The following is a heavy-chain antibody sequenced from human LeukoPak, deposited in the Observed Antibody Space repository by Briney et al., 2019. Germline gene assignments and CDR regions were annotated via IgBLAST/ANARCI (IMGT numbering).Heavy chain of an antibody. CDR3: ARVGPHTSYAMDV. CDR2: INTGGTT. D-gene: IGHD1-26*01. Sequence: PGGSLRLSCAASGFTVSNNYMNWVRQAPGKGLEWVSVINTGGTTQYADSVKGRCTISRDTSKNMLYLQMSSLTTEDTAFYYCARVGPHTSYAMDVWGQGTTVTVSS. V-gene: IGHV3-66*02. J-gene: IGHJ6*02. CDR1: GFTVSNNY.